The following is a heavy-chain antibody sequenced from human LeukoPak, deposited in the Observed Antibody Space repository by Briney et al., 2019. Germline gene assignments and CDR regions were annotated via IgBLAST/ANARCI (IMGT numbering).Heavy chain of an antibody. CDR2: ISSSSSYI. J-gene: IGHJ4*02. D-gene: IGHD3-22*01. CDR1: GFTFSSYS. CDR3: ARDHPTYYYDSSGYWEEVVRDY. Sequence: KAGGSLRLSCAASGFTFSSYSMNWVRQAPGKGLEWVSSISSSSSYIYYADSVKGRFTISRDNAKNSLYLQMNSLGAEDTAVYYCARDHPTYYYDSSGYWEEVVRDYWGQGTLVTVSS. V-gene: IGHV3-21*01.